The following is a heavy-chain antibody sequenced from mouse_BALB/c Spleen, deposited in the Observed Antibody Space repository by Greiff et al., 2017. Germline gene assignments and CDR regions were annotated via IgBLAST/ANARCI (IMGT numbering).Heavy chain of an antibody. D-gene: IGHD2-1*01. Sequence: EVQVVESGGGLVQPGGSLKLSCAASGFTFSSYTMSWVHQTPEKRLEWVAYISNGGGSTYYPDTVKGRFTISRDNAKNTLYLQMSSLKSEDTAMYYCARRYYYGNYDAMDYWGQGTSVTVSS. CDR1: GFTFSSYT. V-gene: IGHV5-12-2*01. J-gene: IGHJ4*01. CDR2: ISNGGGST. CDR3: ARRYYYGNYDAMDY.